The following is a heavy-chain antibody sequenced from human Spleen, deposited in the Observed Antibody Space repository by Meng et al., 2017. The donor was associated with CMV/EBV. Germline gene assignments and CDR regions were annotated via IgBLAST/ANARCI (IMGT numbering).Heavy chain of an antibody. CDR2: ISWNSGAM. Sequence: SLKISCAASGFIFDDHGMHWVRQVPGKGLEWVSGISWNSGAMGYADSVKGRFTVFRDNVKNSLYLQMNSLSPEDTALYYCGRDVRPIAAAGDIDHGGQGTLVTVSS. D-gene: IGHD6-13*01. CDR1: GFIFDDHG. CDR3: GRDVRPIAAAGDIDH. V-gene: IGHV3-9*01. J-gene: IGHJ4*02.